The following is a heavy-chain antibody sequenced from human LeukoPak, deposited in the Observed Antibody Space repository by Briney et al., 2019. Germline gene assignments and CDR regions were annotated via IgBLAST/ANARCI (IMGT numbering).Heavy chain of an antibody. CDR2: IKQDGSEK. Sequence: PGGSLRLSCAASGFTFSSYWMSWVRQAPGKGLEWVANIKQDGSEKYYVDSVKGRFTISRDNAKNSLYLQMNSLRAEDTAVYYCARVRGYSGYDLEAFDIWGQGTMVTVSS. V-gene: IGHV3-7*01. J-gene: IGHJ3*02. CDR3: ARVRGYSGYDLEAFDI. D-gene: IGHD5-12*01. CDR1: GFTFSSYW.